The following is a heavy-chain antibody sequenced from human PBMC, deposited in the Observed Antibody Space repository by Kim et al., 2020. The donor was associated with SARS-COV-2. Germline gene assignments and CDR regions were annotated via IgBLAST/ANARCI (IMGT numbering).Heavy chain of an antibody. D-gene: IGHD3-22*01. CDR1: GFTLSSSV. CDR3: AREGGSSGSCGYFDF. Sequence: GGSLRLSCGVSGFTLSSSVMHWVRQAPGKGLEWVPGNSHDENHKHYADSVKGRLTISRDISKNTVYLQMNSLGAEDTAVYYCAREGGSSGSCGYFDFWGQGTLVTVST. J-gene: IGHJ4*02. CDR2: NSHDENHK. V-gene: IGHV3-30*04.